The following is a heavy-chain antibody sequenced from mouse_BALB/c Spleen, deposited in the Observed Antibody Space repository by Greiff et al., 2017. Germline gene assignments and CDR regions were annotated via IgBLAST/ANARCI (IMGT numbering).Heavy chain of an antibody. CDR1: GFTFSDYG. J-gene: IGHJ3*01. D-gene: IGHD2-10*02. CDR2: ISNLAYSI. Sequence: EVQVVASGGGLVQPGGSRKLSCAASGFTFSDYGMAWVRQAPGQGPEWVAFISNLAYSIYYADTVTGRFTISKENAKNTLYLEMSSLRSEDTAMYYCARRGNLVWDPLDDWGQGTLGTVAA. V-gene: IGHV5-15*02. CDR3: ARRGNLVWDPLDD.